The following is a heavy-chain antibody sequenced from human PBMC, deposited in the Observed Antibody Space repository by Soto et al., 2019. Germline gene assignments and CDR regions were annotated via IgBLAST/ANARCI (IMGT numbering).Heavy chain of an antibody. CDR2: ISSSSSYI. CDR3: ARDIEPQGAFDI. J-gene: IGHJ3*02. V-gene: IGHV3-21*01. CDR1: VFTFSSYS. Sequence: VGSLRLSCASSVFTFSSYSMNCVRHSPGKWLEWVSSISSSSSYIYYADSVKGRFTISRDNAKNSLYLQMNSLRAEDTAVYYCARDIEPQGAFDILGQGTMVLVS.